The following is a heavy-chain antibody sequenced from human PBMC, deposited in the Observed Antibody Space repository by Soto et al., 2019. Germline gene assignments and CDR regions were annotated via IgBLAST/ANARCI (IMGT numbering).Heavy chain of an antibody. CDR1: GDTLSHYG. D-gene: IGHD1-1*01. J-gene: IGHJ5*02. Sequence: QVQLVQSGAEVKKPGSSVKVSCKASGDTLSHYGVSWVRQVPVKGLEWMGGTTAILGTRDYAQKFQGRMTNNSDKNTSTSYMEQNKLTSDNTAVYYSEAGERRDKGYHWGQGTLVTVS. CDR3: EAGERRDKGYH. V-gene: IGHV1-69*06. CDR2: TTAILGTR.